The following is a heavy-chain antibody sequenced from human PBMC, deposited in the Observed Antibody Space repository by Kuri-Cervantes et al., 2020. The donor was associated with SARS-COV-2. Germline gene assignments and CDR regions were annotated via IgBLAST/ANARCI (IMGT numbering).Heavy chain of an antibody. V-gene: IGHV4-38-2*02. CDR3: ARDRIQLWYYGMDV. D-gene: IGHD5-18*01. CDR1: GYSISRGYF. J-gene: IGHJ6*02. Sequence: GSLRLSCAVSGYSISRGYFWAWIRQPPGKGLEWVGNVYQSGNTYYNPSLKSRVTISVDTSKNQFSLQLSSVTAADTAVYYCARDRIQLWYYGMDVWGQGTTVTVSS. CDR2: VYQSGNT.